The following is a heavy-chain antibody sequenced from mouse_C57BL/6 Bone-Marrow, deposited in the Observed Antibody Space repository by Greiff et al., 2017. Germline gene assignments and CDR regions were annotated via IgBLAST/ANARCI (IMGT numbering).Heavy chain of an antibody. J-gene: IGHJ2*01. CDR2: IRNKANGYTT. Sequence: EVMLVESGGGLVQPGGSLSLSCAASGFTFTDYYMSWVRQPPGKALEWLGFIRNKANGYTTEYSASVKGRFTISRDNSQRILYLQMNALRAEDSATYYCARSASAYGNYGYWGQGTTLTVSS. CDR1: GFTFTDYY. CDR3: ARSASAYGNYGY. V-gene: IGHV7-3*01. D-gene: IGHD2-1*01.